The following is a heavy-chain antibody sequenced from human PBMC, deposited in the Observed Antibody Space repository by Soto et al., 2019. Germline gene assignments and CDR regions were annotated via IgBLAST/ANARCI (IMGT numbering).Heavy chain of an antibody. V-gene: IGHV4-59*08. CDR3: ARHRPGSGGTCYDY. CDR1: GGSISNYY. D-gene: IGHD2-15*01. Sequence: SETLSLTCTVSGGSISNYYWSWIRQPPGKGLEWIGYIYYSGSTNYNPSLKSRVTISVDTSKNQFSLKLNSVTAADTAVYYCARHRPGSGGTCYDYRGQGTLVTVSS. J-gene: IGHJ4*02. CDR2: IYYSGST.